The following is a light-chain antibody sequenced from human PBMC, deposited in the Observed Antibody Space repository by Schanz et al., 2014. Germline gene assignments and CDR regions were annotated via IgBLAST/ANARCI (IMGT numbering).Light chain of an antibody. CDR3: QHYSLSPL. CDR1: QSVSTNS. CDR2: GAS. J-gene: IGKJ1*01. Sequence: ENVLTQSPGTLSLSPGERATLSCRASQSVSTNSLAWYQQIPGQAPRLLIYGASRRATGIPDRFSGSGSGTDFTLTISRLEPEDFAVYYCQHYSLSPLFGQGTKVDI. V-gene: IGKV3-20*01.